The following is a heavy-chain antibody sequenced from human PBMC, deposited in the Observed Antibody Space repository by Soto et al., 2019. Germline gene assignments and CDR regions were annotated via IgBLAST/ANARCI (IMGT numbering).Heavy chain of an antibody. Sequence: QVQLVQSGAEVKKPGSSVKVSCRASGGTFSSYAVSWVRQAPGQGLEWMGVIIPLLNTPKYVQKFQGRVTITADATATTAYMELSSLRSEDTAVYYCARESSSPNYYYYGMDVWGQGTTVTASS. CDR3: ARESSSPNYYYYGMDV. CDR1: GGTFSSYA. CDR2: IIPLLNTP. V-gene: IGHV1-69*01. D-gene: IGHD6-6*01. J-gene: IGHJ6*02.